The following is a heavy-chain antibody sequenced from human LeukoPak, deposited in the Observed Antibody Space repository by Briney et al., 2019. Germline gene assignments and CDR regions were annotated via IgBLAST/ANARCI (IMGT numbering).Heavy chain of an antibody. J-gene: IGHJ4*02. V-gene: IGHV4-59*01. D-gene: IGHD3-3*01. CDR3: ARESDFWSALFDY. CDR2: IYYSGST. Sequence: PSETLSLTCAVYGGSFSGYYWSWIRQPPGKGLEWIGYIYYSGSTNYNPSLKSRVTISVDTSKNQFSLKLSSVTAADTAVYYCARESDFWSALFDYWGQGTLVTVSS. CDR1: GGSFSGYY.